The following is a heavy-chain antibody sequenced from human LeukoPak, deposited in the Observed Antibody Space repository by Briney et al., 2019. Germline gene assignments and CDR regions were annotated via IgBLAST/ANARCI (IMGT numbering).Heavy chain of an antibody. D-gene: IGHD1-1*01. CDR1: GFTFSESW. CDR3: AKGKRYPDY. Sequence: GGSLRPSCVVSGFTFSESWMSWVRQAPGKGLGWVASLNLDGSDKYYVDSVKGRFTISRDNAKNSLYLQMDSLRVEDTAVYYCAKGKRYPDYWGQGTLVTVSS. J-gene: IGHJ4*02. CDR2: LNLDGSDK. V-gene: IGHV3-7*03.